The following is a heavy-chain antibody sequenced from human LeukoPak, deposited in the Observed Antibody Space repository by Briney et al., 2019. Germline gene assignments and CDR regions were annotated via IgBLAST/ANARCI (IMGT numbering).Heavy chain of an antibody. V-gene: IGHV3-15*01. CDR3: TTDHDSSDYYFAYAT. CDR2: IKSKRDGGTT. D-gene: IGHD3-22*01. Sequence: PGGSLRLSCAASGFTFSGAWMNWVRQAPGKGLEWVGRIKSKRDGGTTDFAAPVHGRFTISRDDSKNTLYLQMNSLKTEDTAFYYCTTDHDSSDYYFAYATWGQGTLVTVSS. J-gene: IGHJ5*02. CDR1: GFTFSGAW.